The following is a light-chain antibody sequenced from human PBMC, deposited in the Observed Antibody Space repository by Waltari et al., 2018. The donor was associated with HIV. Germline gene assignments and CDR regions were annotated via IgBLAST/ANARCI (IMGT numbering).Light chain of an antibody. CDR2: GKN. CDR3: NSWDTNPEGVV. CDR1: SLRNYY. J-gene: IGLJ3*02. V-gene: IGLV3-19*01. Sequence: SELTQDPAVSVVLGQTVRITCQGDSLRNYYATWYQQKPGQAPVLVIYGKNNRPSGIPDRFSASSSGNTASLTITATQADDEADYYCNSWDTNPEGVVFGGGTKLTVL.